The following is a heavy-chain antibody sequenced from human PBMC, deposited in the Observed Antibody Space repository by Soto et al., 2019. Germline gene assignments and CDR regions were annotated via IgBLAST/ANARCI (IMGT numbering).Heavy chain of an antibody. CDR3: ARERRITMIVVVTDAFDI. V-gene: IGHV4-30-4*01. D-gene: IGHD3-22*01. CDR2: IYYSGST. CDR1: GGSISSGDYY. Sequence: SETLSLTCTVSGGSISSGDYYWSWIHQPPGKGLEWIGYIYYSGSTYYNPSLKSRVTISVDTSKNQFSLKLSSVTAADTAVYYCARERRITMIVVVTDAFDIWGQGTMVTVSS. J-gene: IGHJ3*02.